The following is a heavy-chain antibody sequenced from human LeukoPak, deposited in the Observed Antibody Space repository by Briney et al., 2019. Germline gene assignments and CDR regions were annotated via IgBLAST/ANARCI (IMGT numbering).Heavy chain of an antibody. CDR2: INWNGGST. CDR1: GFTFDDYG. D-gene: IGHD6-19*01. CDR3: ARLSGPGSGWTTLDY. J-gene: IGHJ4*02. V-gene: IGHV3-20*04. Sequence: GGSLRLSCAASGFTFDDYGMSWVRQAPGKGLEWVSGINWNGGSTGYTDSVKGRFTISRDTAKNSLYLQMNSLRAEDTALYYCARLSGPGSGWTTLDYWGQGTLVTVSS.